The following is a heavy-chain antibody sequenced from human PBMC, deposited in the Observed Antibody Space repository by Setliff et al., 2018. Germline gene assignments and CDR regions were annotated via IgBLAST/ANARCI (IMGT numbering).Heavy chain of an antibody. V-gene: IGHV1-18*01. D-gene: IGHD3-10*01. CDR2: VTVYNGNT. CDR3: ARVESMVRGKNILRHFDY. Sequence: ASVKVSCKASGYTFSNYGVTWVRQAPGQGLEWMGWVTVYNGNTKYAQNLQGRLTLTTDISTSTAYMELGSLTTDDTAVYYCARVESMVRGKNILRHFDYWGQGIQVTVPQ. CDR1: GYTFSNYG. J-gene: IGHJ4*02.